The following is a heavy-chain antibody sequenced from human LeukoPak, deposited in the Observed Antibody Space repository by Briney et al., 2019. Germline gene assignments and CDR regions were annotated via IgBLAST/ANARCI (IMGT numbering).Heavy chain of an antibody. CDR3: VRFGDCYESSDYMYVFVF. J-gene: IGHJ4*02. Sequence: SETLSLTCSVSGDTLSSYDWSWVRQPPGKGLEWIGHIYYIGSTNYNPSLKSRVTISVDTSKNQFSLRLRSATAADTAVYYCVRFGDCYESSDYMYVFVFWGQGTLVTVSA. CDR1: GDTLSSYD. D-gene: IGHD3-22*01. V-gene: IGHV4-59*01. CDR2: IYYIGST.